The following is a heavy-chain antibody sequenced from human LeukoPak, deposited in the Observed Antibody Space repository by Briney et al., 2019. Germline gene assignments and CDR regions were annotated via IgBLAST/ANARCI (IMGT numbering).Heavy chain of an antibody. CDR1: GFTFKNYW. V-gene: IGHV3-7*03. CDR3: AKERLREASFGY. D-gene: IGHD5-12*01. J-gene: IGHJ4*02. Sequence: GGSLRLSCAASGFTFKNYWMSWVRQAPGKGLEWVANIKQDGTEKYYVDSVKGRFTISRDNAKNSLYLQMNSLRAEDTAVYYCAKERLREASFGYWGQGTLVTVSS. CDR2: IKQDGTEK.